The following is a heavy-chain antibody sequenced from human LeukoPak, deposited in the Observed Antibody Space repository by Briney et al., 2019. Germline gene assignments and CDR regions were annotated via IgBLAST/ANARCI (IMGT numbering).Heavy chain of an antibody. Sequence: GGSLRLSCAASGFTFSSYSMSWVREAPGKGLEWVSTISDSGSSTYYADSVKGRFTISRDNSKNTLYLQMNSLRAEDTAVHYCAYCSNGVCYKAGLDYWGQGTLVTVSS. CDR2: ISDSGSST. CDR3: AYCSNGVCYKAGLDY. D-gene: IGHD2-8*01. J-gene: IGHJ4*02. CDR1: GFTFSSYS. V-gene: IGHV3-23*01.